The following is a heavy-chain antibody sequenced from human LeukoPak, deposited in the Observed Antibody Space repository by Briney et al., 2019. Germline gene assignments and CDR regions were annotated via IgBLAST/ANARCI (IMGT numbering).Heavy chain of an antibody. CDR2: IYFSGST. CDR3: AGLSAAGTRIEY. Sequence: SETLSLTCTVSGGSVSSSSFHWGWIRQPPGKGLEWIGSIYFSGSTYYNLSLKSRVTISVYTSRNQFSLKLSSVTAADTAVYYCAGLSAAGTRIEYWGQGTLVTVSS. CDR1: GGSVSSSSFH. J-gene: IGHJ4*02. V-gene: IGHV4-39*07. D-gene: IGHD6-13*01.